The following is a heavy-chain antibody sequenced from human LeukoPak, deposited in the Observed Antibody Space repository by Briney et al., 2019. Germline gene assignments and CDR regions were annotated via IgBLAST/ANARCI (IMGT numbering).Heavy chain of an antibody. Sequence: SETLSLTCTVPGGSISSYYWSSIRQPPGKGLERIGYIYYSGSTNYNPSLKSRVTISVDTSKTQFSLKLSSVTAADTAVYYCARGRVYNYYGSGSYNYMDVWGKGTTVTVSS. CDR2: IYYSGST. CDR1: GGSISSYY. V-gene: IGHV4-59*01. CDR3: ARGRVYNYYGSGSYNYMDV. D-gene: IGHD3-10*01. J-gene: IGHJ6*03.